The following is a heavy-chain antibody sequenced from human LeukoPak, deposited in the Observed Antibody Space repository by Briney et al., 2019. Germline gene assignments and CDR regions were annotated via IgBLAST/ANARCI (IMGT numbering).Heavy chain of an antibody. D-gene: IGHD2-2*01. CDR1: GYTFTSYG. Sequence: ASVKVSCEASGYTFTSYGISWVRQAPGQGLEWMGWISTYNGNTNYAQKLQGRVTMTTDTSTSTAYMELRSLRSDDTAVYYCARGPSGCSSTSCYLDYWGQGTLVTVSS. CDR2: ISTYNGNT. V-gene: IGHV1-18*01. CDR3: ARGPSGCSSTSCYLDY. J-gene: IGHJ4*02.